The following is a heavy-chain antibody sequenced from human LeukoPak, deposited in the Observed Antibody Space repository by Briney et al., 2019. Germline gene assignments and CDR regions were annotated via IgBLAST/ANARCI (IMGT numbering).Heavy chain of an antibody. CDR3: ASHRAYSSLSPFDY. CDR1: GGSTRSPT. J-gene: IGHJ4*02. Sequence: SETLSLTCSVPGGSTRSPTWSWSRHPPGKGRGWIGYIFYTGSTNYTPSRKSRVTMFVDMSKNQFSLRLSSVTAADTAVYYCASHRAYSSLSPFDYWGQGTLVTVSS. V-gene: IGHV4-59*08. D-gene: IGHD6-6*01. CDR2: IFYTGST.